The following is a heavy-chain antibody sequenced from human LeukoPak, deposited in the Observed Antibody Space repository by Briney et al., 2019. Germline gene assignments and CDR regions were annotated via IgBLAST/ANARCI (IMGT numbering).Heavy chain of an antibody. J-gene: IGHJ6*02. Sequence: SETLSLTCTVSGGSISSGGYYWSWIRQHPGTGLEWIGYIYYSGSTYYNPSLKSRVTISVDTSKNQFSLKLNSVTAADTAVYYCARDRGLTTTGGCGMDVWGQGTTVTVSS. D-gene: IGHD4-17*01. CDR2: IYYSGST. V-gene: IGHV4-31*03. CDR1: GGSISSGGYY. CDR3: ARDRGLTTTGGCGMDV.